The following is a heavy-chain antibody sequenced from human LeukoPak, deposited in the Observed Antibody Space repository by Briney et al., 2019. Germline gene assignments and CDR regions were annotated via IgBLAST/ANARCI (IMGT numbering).Heavy chain of an antibody. CDR1: GFTFSGSA. CDR2: IRTKTDNYAT. J-gene: IGHJ6*02. Sequence: GGSLKLSCAASGFTFSGSAIHWVRQASGKGLEWVSRIRTKTDNYATAYAASVKGRFTISRDDSKNTAYLQMNSLKTEDTAVYYCTRIAAAGGYYYYGMDVWGQGTTVTVSS. D-gene: IGHD6-13*01. CDR3: TRIAAAGGYYYYGMDV. V-gene: IGHV3-73*01.